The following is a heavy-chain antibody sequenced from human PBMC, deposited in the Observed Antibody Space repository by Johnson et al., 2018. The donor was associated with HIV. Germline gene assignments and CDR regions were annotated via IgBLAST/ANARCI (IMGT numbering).Heavy chain of an antibody. CDR1: GFTFSSYA. D-gene: IGHD3-10*01. J-gene: IGHJ3*02. CDR3: ARNRITMVQMTSHDVFDI. CDR2: ISYDGSNR. Sequence: QVQLVESGGGLVQPGRSLRLSCAASGFTFSSYAMHWVRQAPGRGLEWVAVISYDGSNRNYADSVKGRFTISIDNSKNTLYLQMNSLRAEDTAVYFCARNRITMVQMTSHDVFDIWGQGTMVTVSS. V-gene: IGHV3-30*04.